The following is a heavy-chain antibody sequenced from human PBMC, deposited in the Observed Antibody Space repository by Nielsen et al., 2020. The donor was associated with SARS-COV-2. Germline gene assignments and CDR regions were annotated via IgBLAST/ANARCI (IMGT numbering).Heavy chain of an antibody. CDR3: SSPTVAY. D-gene: IGHD4-23*01. CDR2: IYRGGSA. CDR1: GGSFSGFY. J-gene: IGHJ4*02. V-gene: IGHV3-53*01. Sequence: GGSLRLSCTVDGGSFSGFYWSWFRQAPGKGLEWVSIIYRGGSAYYADSVKGRFTISKDNSKNTLYLQMNSVRPEDTAVYYCSSPTVAYWGQGTLVTVSS.